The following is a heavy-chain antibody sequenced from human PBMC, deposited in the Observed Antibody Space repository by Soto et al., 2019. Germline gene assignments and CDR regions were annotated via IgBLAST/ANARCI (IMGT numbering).Heavy chain of an antibody. CDR3: AHVLVVVANYGMDV. V-gene: IGHV2-5*02. J-gene: IGHJ6*02. CDR2: IYWDDDK. CDR1: GFSLSTSGVG. Sequence: QITLKESGPTLVKPTQTLTLTCTFSGFSLSTSGVGVGWIRQPPGKALEWLALIYWDDDKRYIPSLTSRLTITKDTSKNQVVLTITNMDPVDTATYYCAHVLVVVANYGMDVWGPGTTVTVSS. D-gene: IGHD2-15*01.